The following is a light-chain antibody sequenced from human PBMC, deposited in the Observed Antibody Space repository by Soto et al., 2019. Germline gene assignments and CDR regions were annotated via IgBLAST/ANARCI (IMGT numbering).Light chain of an antibody. CDR2: GAS. V-gene: IGKV3-15*01. CDR3: QQYNNWPWT. J-gene: IGKJ1*01. Sequence: EIVMTQSPATLSVSPGERATLSCRASQSVSSNLAWYQEKPGQAPRLLINGASTRATGIPARFSGSGSGTEFTLTISSLQSEDFAVYYCQQYNNWPWTFGQGTKVDI. CDR1: QSVSSN.